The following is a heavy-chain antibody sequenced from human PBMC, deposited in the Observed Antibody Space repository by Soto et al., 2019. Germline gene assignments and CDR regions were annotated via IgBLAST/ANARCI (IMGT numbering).Heavy chain of an antibody. D-gene: IGHD5-18*01. Sequence: EVQLVESGGGLVQPGGSLRLSCAASGFTFSSYWMHWVRQAPGKGLVWVSRINSDGSSTSYADSVKGRFTISRDNAKNTLYLQMNSLRAADTAVYYCARGGDGYNPFDYWGQGTLVTVSS. CDR2: INSDGSST. CDR3: ARGGDGYNPFDY. CDR1: GFTFSSYW. J-gene: IGHJ4*02. V-gene: IGHV3-74*01.